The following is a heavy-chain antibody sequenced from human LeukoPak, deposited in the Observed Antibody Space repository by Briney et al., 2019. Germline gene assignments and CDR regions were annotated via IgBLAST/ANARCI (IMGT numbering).Heavy chain of an antibody. CDR2: ISGSGFST. CDR1: GFTFSSYA. CDR3: AKELFTLPFAGSGFYDY. V-gene: IGHV3-23*01. J-gene: IGHJ4*02. Sequence: PGGSLRLSCATSGFTFSSYAMSWVRQAPGKGLEWVSAISGSGFSTYYADSVKGRFTISRDNSKNTLYLQMNSLRVEDTAVSYCAKELFTLPFAGSGFYDYWGQGTLVTVSS. D-gene: IGHD3-10*01.